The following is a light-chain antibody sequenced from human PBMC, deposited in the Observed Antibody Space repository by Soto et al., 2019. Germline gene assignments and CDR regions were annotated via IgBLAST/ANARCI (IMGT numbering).Light chain of an antibody. CDR1: QSVGTY. CDR3: QQRVNWLT. CDR2: DAS. V-gene: IGKV3-11*01. Sequence: EIVLTQSPAILSLSPGERATLSCRASQSVGTYLDWYQQKLGQAPRLLIHDASNRATGIPARFSGSGSGTDFTLTISSLEPEDFAVYYCQQRVNWLTFGGGTKVEL. J-gene: IGKJ4*01.